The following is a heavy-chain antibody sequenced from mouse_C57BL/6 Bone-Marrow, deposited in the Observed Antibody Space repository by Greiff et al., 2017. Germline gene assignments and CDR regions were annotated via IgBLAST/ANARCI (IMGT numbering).Heavy chain of an antibody. CDR2: IWSGGST. CDR1: GFSLTSYG. D-gene: IGHD3-2*02. V-gene: IGHV2-2*01. Sequence: QVHVKQSGPGLVQPSQSLSITCTVSGFSLTSYGVHWVRQSPGKGLEWLGVIWSGGSTDYKAAFISRLSISKDNSKSQVFFKMNSLQADDTAIYYCARGDSSSFDVWGTGTTVTVSS. CDR3: ARGDSSSFDV. J-gene: IGHJ1*03.